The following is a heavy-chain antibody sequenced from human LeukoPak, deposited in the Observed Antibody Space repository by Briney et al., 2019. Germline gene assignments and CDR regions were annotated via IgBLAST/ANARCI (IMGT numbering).Heavy chain of an antibody. CDR1: GGSISSYY. D-gene: IGHD6-19*01. J-gene: IGHJ4*02. Sequence: SETLSLTCTVSGGSISSYYWSWIRQPPGKGLEWIGYIYYSGSTNYNPSLKSRVTISVDTSKNQFSLNLSSVTAADTAVYYCARAGRPGIAVAGTWGYWGQGTLVTVSS. CDR2: IYYSGST. CDR3: ARAGRPGIAVAGTWGY. V-gene: IGHV4-59*12.